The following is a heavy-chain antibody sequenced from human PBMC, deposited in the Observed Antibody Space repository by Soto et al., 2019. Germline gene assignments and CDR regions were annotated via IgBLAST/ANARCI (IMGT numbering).Heavy chain of an antibody. J-gene: IGHJ6*02. V-gene: IGHV4-34*01. D-gene: IGHD3-10*01. CDR1: GGSFSGYY. CDR2: INHSGST. CDR3: ARERSGEQPYYYYYYGMDV. Sequence: SETLSLTCAVYGGSFSGYYWSWIRRPPVKVLEWIGEINHSGSTNYNPSLKSRVTISVDTSKNQFSLKLSSVTAADTAVYYCARERSGEQPYYYYYYGMDVWGQGTTVTVSS.